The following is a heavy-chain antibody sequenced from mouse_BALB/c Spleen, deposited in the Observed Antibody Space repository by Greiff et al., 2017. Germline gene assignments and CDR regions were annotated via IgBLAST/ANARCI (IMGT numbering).Heavy chain of an antibody. J-gene: IGHJ3*01. V-gene: IGHV2-6-7*01. Sequence: QVQLKESGPGLVAPSQSLSITCTVSGFSLTGYGVNWVRQPPGKGLEWLGMIWGDGSTDYNSALKSRLSISKDNSKSQVFFKMNSLQANDTAIYYCASDYGWFAYWGQGTLVTVSA. D-gene: IGHD1-1*01. CDR2: IWGDGST. CDR3: ASDYGWFAY. CDR1: GFSLTGYG.